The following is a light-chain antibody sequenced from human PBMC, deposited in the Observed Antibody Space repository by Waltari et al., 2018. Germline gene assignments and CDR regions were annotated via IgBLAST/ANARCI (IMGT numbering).Light chain of an antibody. V-gene: IGKV1D-16*01. CDR1: QGISSW. Sequence: DIQITQSPSSLSASAGDRVTITCRASQGISSWLAWYQQKPEKAPKSLIYAASSLQSGVPSRFSGSGSGTDFTLTISRLQPEDFATYYCQQYNSYPIIFGQGTRLEIK. CDR3: QQYNSYPII. CDR2: AAS. J-gene: IGKJ5*01.